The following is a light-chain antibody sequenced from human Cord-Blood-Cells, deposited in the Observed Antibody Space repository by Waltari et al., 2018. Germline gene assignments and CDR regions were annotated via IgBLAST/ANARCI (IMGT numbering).Light chain of an antibody. CDR1: QDISNY. V-gene: IGKV1-33*01. CDR3: QQYDNLPWA. J-gene: IGKJ2*01. CDR2: DAS. Sequence: DIQMTQSQSSLSASVGDRVTITCQASQDISNYLNWYQQKPGKAPKLLIYDASNLETGVPSRFSGSGSGTDFTFTISSLQPEDIATYYCQQYDNLPWAFGQGTKLEIK.